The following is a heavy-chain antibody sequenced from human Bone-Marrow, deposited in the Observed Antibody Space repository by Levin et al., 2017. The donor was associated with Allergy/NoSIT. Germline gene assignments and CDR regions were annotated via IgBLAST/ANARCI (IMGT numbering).Heavy chain of an antibody. CDR3: ARFLGWGNRYFDY. V-gene: IGHV4-59*08. Sequence: SETLSLTCTVSGGSISSYFWNWIRQPPGKGLEWIGYISSGGSTDYNPSLKSRVSISVDTSKNQFSLKLTSVTAADTAVYYCARFLGWGNRYFDYWGQGTLVTVSS. CDR1: GGSISSYF. J-gene: IGHJ4*02. CDR2: ISSGGST. D-gene: IGHD3-16*01.